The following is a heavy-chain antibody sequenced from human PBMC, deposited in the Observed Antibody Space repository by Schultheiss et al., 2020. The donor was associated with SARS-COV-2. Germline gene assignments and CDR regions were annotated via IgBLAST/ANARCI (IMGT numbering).Heavy chain of an antibody. CDR1: GGSFSGYY. J-gene: IGHJ6*02. V-gene: IGHV4-59*10. D-gene: IGHD5/OR15-5a*01. Sequence: SETLSLTCAVYGGSFSGYYWSWIRQPPGKGLEWIGRIYTSGSTNYNPSLKSRVTMSVDTSKNQFSLKLSSVTAADTAVYYCARAPRHGSVTQSLYGMDVWGQGTTVTVSS. CDR3: ARAPRHGSVTQSLYGMDV. CDR2: IYTSGST.